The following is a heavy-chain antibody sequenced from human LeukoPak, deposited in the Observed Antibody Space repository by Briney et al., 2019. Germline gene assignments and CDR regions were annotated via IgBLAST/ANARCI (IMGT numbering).Heavy chain of an antibody. D-gene: IGHD6-13*01. V-gene: IGHV1-18*01. CDR1: GYTFTSYG. Sequence: ASVKVPCKASGYTFTSYGISWVRQAPGQGLEWMGWIGAYNGNTKYGQKLQGRVTMTTDTSTSTAYMELRSLRSDDTAVYYCARAIGGQQLVGVFAPFDIWGQGTMVTVSS. J-gene: IGHJ3*02. CDR2: IGAYNGNT. CDR3: ARAIGGQQLVGVFAPFDI.